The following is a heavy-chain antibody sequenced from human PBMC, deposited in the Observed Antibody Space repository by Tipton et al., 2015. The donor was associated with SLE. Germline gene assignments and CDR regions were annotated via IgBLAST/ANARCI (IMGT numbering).Heavy chain of an antibody. CDR1: GFTFSSYS. J-gene: IGHJ4*02. Sequence: SLRLSCAASGFTFSSYSMNWVRQAPGKGLEWVGFIRSKAYGGTTEYAASVKGRFTISRDDSKSIAYLQMNSLKTEDTAVYYCTRFLRLSSGWDYFDYWGQGTLVTVSS. V-gene: IGHV3-49*04. CDR3: TRFLRLSSGWDYFDY. D-gene: IGHD6-19*01. CDR2: IRSKAYGGTT.